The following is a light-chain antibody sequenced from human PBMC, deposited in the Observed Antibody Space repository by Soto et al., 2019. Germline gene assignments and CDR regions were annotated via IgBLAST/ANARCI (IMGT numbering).Light chain of an antibody. V-gene: IGLV2-8*01. CDR2: EVS. Sequence: QSALTQPPSASGSPGQSVTISCTGTSSDVGGYNYVSWYQQHPGKAPKLMIYEVSKRPSGVPDRFSGSKSGNTASLTVSGRQAEDEADYYCISYAGSNNLGFGGGTKLTVL. J-gene: IGLJ2*01. CDR1: SSDVGGYNY. CDR3: ISYAGSNNLG.